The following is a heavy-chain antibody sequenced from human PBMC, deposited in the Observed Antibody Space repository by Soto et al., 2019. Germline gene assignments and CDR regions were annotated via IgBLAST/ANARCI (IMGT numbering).Heavy chain of an antibody. CDR2: INHSGST. Sequence: SETLSLTCAVYGGSFSGYYWSWIRQPPGKGLEWIGEINHSGSTNYNPSLKSRVTISVDTSKNQFSLKLSSVTAADTAVYYCARALRTMTTVTYFDYWGQGTLVTVSS. V-gene: IGHV4-34*01. D-gene: IGHD4-17*01. CDR3: ARALRTMTTVTYFDY. J-gene: IGHJ4*02. CDR1: GGSFSGYY.